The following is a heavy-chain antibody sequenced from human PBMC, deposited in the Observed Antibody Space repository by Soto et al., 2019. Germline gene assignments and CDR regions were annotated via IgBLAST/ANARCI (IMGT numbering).Heavy chain of an antibody. V-gene: IGHV3-23*01. J-gene: IGHJ4*02. CDR2: ISGSGGST. CDR3: AKDFRRGAYDSSGYPIDY. CDR1: GFTFSSYA. Sequence: GGSLRLSCAASGFTFSSYAMSWVRQAPGKGLEWVSAISGSGGSTYYADSAKGRFTISRDNSKNTLYLQMNSLRAEDTAVYYCAKDFRRGAYDSSGYPIDYWGQGTLVTVSS. D-gene: IGHD3-22*01.